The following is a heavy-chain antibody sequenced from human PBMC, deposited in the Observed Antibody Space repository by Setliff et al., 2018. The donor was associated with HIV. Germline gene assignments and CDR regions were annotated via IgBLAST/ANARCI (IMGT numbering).Heavy chain of an antibody. V-gene: IGHV3-21*01. J-gene: IGHJ4*02. CDR1: GFTFNSYS. CDR2: ISSSSSYI. D-gene: IGHD3-22*01. CDR3: ARPYHYDTSGYHQTFDN. Sequence: KPGGSLRLSCAASGFTFNSYSMNWVRQAPGKGLEWVSSISSSSSYIYYADSVKGRFTITRDNAKNSLYLQMNSLRAEDTAVYYCARPYHYDTSGYHQTFDNWGQGTLVTVSS.